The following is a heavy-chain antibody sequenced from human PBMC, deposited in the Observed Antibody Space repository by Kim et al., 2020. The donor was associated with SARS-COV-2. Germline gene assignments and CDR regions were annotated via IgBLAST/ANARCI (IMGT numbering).Heavy chain of an antibody. V-gene: IGHV3-23*01. CDR2: ISDSGGST. CDR1: GFTFSSYA. CDR3: AKALGGIIVRDIDY. D-gene: IGHD3-16*02. J-gene: IGHJ4*02. Sequence: GGSLRLSCAASGFTFSSYAMSWVRQAPGRGLEWVSGISDSGGSTYYADSVKGRFTVSRDNSENTLYLQMNSLRAEDTAVYYCAKALGGIIVRDIDYWGQG.